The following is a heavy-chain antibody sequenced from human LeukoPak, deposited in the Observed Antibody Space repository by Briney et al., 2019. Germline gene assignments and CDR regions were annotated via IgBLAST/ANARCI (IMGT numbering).Heavy chain of an antibody. Sequence: AGGSLRLSCAASGFTFSSYEMNWVRQAPGKGLEWVSYISSSGSTIYYADSVKGRFTISRDNAKNSLYLQMNSLRAEDTAVYYCARVRGPYDYWGQGTLVTVSS. CDR2: ISSSGSTI. J-gene: IGHJ4*02. CDR3: ARVRGPYDY. CDR1: GFTFSSYE. D-gene: IGHD3/OR15-3a*01. V-gene: IGHV3-48*03.